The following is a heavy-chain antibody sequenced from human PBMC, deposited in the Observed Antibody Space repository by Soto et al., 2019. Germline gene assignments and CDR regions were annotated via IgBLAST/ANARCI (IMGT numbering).Heavy chain of an antibody. CDR3: AFNSGSGSYYFDY. CDR2: ISGGGETT. Sequence: EVQLLESGGGLVQPGGSLRLSFAASGFTFSSYAMWWVRQAPGKGLECVSAISGGGETTYYADSVKGRFTISRDNSKNTLYRQLSSLRAEDTAVYYCAFNSGSGSYYFDYWGQGTLVTVSS. J-gene: IGHJ4*02. V-gene: IGHV3-23*01. D-gene: IGHD3-10*01. CDR1: GFTFSSYA.